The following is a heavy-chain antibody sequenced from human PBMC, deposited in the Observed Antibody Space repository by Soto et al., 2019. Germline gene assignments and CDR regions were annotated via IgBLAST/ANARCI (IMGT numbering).Heavy chain of an antibody. J-gene: IGHJ4*02. CDR2: IGTAGDT. CDR3: ARSQPDYGYFDY. CDR1: GFTFSSYD. Sequence: EVQLVESGGGLVQPGGSLRLSCAASGFTFSSYDMHWVRQATGKGLEWVSAIGTAGDTYYPGSVKGRFTSSRENAKNSLYLQMNSLRAGDTAVYYCARSQPDYGYFDYWGQGPLVTVSS. V-gene: IGHV3-13*01. D-gene: IGHD4-17*01.